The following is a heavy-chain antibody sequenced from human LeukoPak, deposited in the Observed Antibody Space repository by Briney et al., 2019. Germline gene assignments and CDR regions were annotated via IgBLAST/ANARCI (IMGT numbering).Heavy chain of an antibody. D-gene: IGHD3-10*01. CDR2: IYYSGST. J-gene: IGHJ6*02. CDR1: GGSISRYY. V-gene: IGHV4-59*01. Sequence: SETLSLTCTVSGGSISRYYWSWIRQPPGKGLEWIGYIYYSGSTNYNPSLKSRVTISVDTSKNQFSLKLSSVTAADTAVYYCASLERFGGLESYGMDVWGQGTTVTVSS. CDR3: ASLERFGGLESYGMDV.